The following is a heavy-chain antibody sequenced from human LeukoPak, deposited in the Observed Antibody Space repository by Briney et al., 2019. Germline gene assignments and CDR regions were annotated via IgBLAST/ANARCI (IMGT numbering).Heavy chain of an antibody. D-gene: IGHD6-13*01. CDR2: ISWNSGSI. CDR1: GFTFDDNA. J-gene: IGHJ4*02. V-gene: IGHV3-9*01. Sequence: GGSLRLSCAASGFTFDDNAMHWVRQAPGKGLEWVSGISWNSGSIGYADSVKGRFTISRDNAMNSLYLQMNSLRAEDTAIYYCARSLPYGTTWYGRSDFWGQGTLVTVSS. CDR3: ARSLPYGTTWYGRSDF.